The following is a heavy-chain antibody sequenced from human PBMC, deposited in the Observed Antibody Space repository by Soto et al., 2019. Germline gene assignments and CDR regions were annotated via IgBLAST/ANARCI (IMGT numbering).Heavy chain of an antibody. D-gene: IGHD2-2*01. CDR3: ARAKDIVLVPAGLGMDV. CDR2: ISTSSRYI. J-gene: IGHJ6*02. Sequence: PGGSLRLSCAASGFTFTSYSMNWVRQAPGKGLEWVSSISTSSRYIYYVDSVKGRFTISRDNAKNSLYLQMNSLGAEDTAVYYCARAKDIVLVPAGLGMDVWGQGTTVTVSS. CDR1: GFTFTSYS. V-gene: IGHV3-21*01.